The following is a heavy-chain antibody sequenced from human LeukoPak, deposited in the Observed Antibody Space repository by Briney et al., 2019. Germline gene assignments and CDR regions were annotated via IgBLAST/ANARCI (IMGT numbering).Heavy chain of an antibody. D-gene: IGHD3-10*01. CDR3: ARDLSITMVRGVNYYYYYYYMDV. V-gene: IGHV1-18*01. J-gene: IGHJ6*03. CDR2: ISAYNGNT. CDR1: GYTFTSYG. Sequence: GASVKVSCKASGYTFTSYGISWVRQAPGQGLEWMGWISAYNGNTNYAQKLQGRVTMTTDTSTSTAYMELRSLRSDDPAVYYCARDLSITMVRGVNYYYYYYYMDVWGKGTTVTVSS.